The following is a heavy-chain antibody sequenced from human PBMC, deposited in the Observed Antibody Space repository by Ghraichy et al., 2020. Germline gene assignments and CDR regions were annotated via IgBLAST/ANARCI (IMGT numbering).Heavy chain of an antibody. J-gene: IGHJ4*02. V-gene: IGHV3-48*02. CDR3: ARVDYVWGSYRYKGDCLDY. Sequence: SLRLSCAASGFTFSSYSMNWVRQAPGKGLEWVSYISSSSSTIYYADSVKGRFTISRDNAKNSLYLQMNSLRDEDTAVYYCARVDYVWGSYRYKGDCLDYWGQGTLVTVSS. D-gene: IGHD3-16*02. CDR1: GFTFSSYS. CDR2: ISSSSSTI.